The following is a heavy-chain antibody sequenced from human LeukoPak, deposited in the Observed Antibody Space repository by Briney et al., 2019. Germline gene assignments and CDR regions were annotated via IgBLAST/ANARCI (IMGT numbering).Heavy chain of an antibody. CDR3: ARGDTAMAAFDY. D-gene: IGHD5-18*01. Sequence: GGSLRLSCAASGFTFSSYDMHWVRQATGKGLEWVSAIGTAGDTYYPGSVKGRFTISRGNAKNSLYLQMNSLRAGDTAVYYCARGDTAMAAFDYWGQGTLVTVSS. V-gene: IGHV3-13*01. CDR2: IGTAGDT. CDR1: GFTFSSYD. J-gene: IGHJ4*02.